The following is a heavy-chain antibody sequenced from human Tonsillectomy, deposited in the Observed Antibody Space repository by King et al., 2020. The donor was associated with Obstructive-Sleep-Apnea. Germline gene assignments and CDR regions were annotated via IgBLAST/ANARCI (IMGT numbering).Heavy chain of an antibody. V-gene: IGHV4-31*03. Sequence: QLQESGPGLVKPSQTLSLTCTVSGASISGGGYYWGWIRQSPRKGLGWMGYIYFSGSTYYNPSFKSRTTISLDTSKNQYSLNTTSVTAADTAVYFCAGDRGHMGCDSFQYWGQGSLVTVSS. D-gene: IGHD2-15*01. CDR3: AGDRGHMGCDSFQY. J-gene: IGHJ4*02. CDR2: IYFSGST. CDR1: GASISGGGYY.